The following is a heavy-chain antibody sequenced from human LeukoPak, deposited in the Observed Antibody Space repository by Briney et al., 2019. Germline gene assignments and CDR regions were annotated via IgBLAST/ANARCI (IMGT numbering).Heavy chain of an antibody. J-gene: IGHJ4*02. D-gene: IGHD3-10*01. Sequence: PSETLSLTCTVSGGSISSYYWSWIRQPAGKGLEWVGRIYTSGSTNYNPSLKSRVTISVDKSKNQFSLKLSSVTAADTAVYYCARDYYGSGSLYYFDYWGQGTLVTVSS. V-gene: IGHV4-4*07. CDR3: ARDYYGSGSLYYFDY. CDR1: GGSISSYY. CDR2: IYTSGST.